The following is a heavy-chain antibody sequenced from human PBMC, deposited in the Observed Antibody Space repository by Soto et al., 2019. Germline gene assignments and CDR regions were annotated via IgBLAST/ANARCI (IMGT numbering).Heavy chain of an antibody. J-gene: IGHJ3*02. CDR3: ARERGYLDAFDI. V-gene: IGHV1-69*08. CDR2: IIPILGIA. Sequence: QVQLVQSGAEVKKPGSSVKVSCKASGGTFSSYTISWVRQAPGQGLEWMGRIIPILGIANYAQKFQVRVTITADKSTSTAYMELSSLRSEDTAVYYCARERGYLDAFDIWGQGTMVTVSS. CDR1: GGTFSSYT. D-gene: IGHD2-15*01.